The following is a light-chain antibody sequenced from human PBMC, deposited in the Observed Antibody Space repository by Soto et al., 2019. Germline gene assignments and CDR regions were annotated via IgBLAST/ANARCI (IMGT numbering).Light chain of an antibody. CDR2: KAS. CDR3: QQYETYWT. CDR1: QSISSW. J-gene: IGKJ1*01. Sequence: DIQMTQSPSTLSASVGDRVTITCRASQSISSWLAWYQQKPGKAPKLLIYKASTLESGVPSRFSGSGFGTEFTLTISSLQPDDFATYYCQQYETYWTFGQGTKVDI. V-gene: IGKV1-5*03.